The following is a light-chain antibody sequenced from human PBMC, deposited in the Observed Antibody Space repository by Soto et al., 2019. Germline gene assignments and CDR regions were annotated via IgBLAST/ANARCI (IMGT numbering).Light chain of an antibody. CDR3: SSYIYSNTSQMV. CDR2: DVS. J-gene: IGLJ1*01. CDR1: SSDVGGYNY. Sequence: QSALTQPASVSGSPGQSITISCTGTSSDVGGYNYVSWYQQHPGKAPKFMIYDVSNRPSGVSNRFSGSKSGNTASLTISGLQAEAEAEDYCSSYIYSNTSQMVFGPGTKLTVL. V-gene: IGLV2-14*01.